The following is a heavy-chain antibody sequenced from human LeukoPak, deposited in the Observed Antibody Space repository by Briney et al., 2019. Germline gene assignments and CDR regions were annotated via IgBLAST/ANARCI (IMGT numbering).Heavy chain of an antibody. CDR3: ARAPERDYDFWSGYYVWDF. CDR2: ISSSGSTI. J-gene: IGHJ4*02. D-gene: IGHD3-3*01. CDR1: GFTFSSYA. V-gene: IGHV3-48*03. Sequence: PGGSLRLSCAASGFTFSSYAMNWVRQAPGKGLEWVSYISSSGSTIYYADSVKGRFTISRDNAKNSLYLQMNSLRAEDTAVYYCARAPERDYDFWSGYYVWDFWGQGTLVTVSS.